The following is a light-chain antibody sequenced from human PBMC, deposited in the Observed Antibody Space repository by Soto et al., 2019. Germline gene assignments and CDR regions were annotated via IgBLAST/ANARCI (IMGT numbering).Light chain of an antibody. CDR2: DSD. V-gene: IGLV1-51*01. J-gene: IGLJ3*02. Sequence: QSVLTQPPSVSAAPGQTVTISCSGSGSNIGNNFVSWYQQLPGAAPKLLSYDSDKRPSPISDRFSGSKSGTSATLGITGLQTGDEADYYCATWDTILSAAVFGGGTQLTVL. CDR1: GSNIGNNF. CDR3: ATWDTILSAAV.